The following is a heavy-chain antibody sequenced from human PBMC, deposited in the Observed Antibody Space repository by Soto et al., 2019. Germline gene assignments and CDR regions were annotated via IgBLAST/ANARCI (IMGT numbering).Heavy chain of an antibody. CDR3: ARGCRRNYYGSANCYSGLDV. V-gene: IGHV5-51*01. CDR2: IYPGDSDT. D-gene: IGHD3-10*01. CDR1: GYIFTNYW. J-gene: IGHJ6*02. Sequence: VESLKISRSGSGYIFTNYWIGWVRQLPGKGLEWMGIIYPGDSDTRYSPSLQGQVTISTDRAITTAYLHSSSLKASDTAMYYCARGCRRNYYGSANCYSGLDVWGQGTTVTVSS.